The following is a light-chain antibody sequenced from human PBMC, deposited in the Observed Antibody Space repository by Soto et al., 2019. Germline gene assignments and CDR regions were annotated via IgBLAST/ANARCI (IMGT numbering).Light chain of an antibody. V-gene: IGKV1-39*01. Sequence: DIQMTQSTSSLSASVGDRVTITCRSSQSITNYLNWYQQKPGRAPKFLIYAASTLQRGVPSRFSGSGSGTDFSLTISNLQPEDFATYFCQQSYTSPYTFGQGTKLEIK. CDR1: QSITNY. J-gene: IGKJ2*01. CDR2: AAS. CDR3: QQSYTSPYT.